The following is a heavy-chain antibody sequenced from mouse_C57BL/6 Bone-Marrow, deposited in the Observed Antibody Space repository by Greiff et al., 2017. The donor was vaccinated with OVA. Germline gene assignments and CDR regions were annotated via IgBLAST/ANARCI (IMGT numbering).Heavy chain of an antibody. CDR1: GYTFTDYN. CDR3: ARAIYYDYDVWFAY. CDR2: INPNNGGT. Sequence: EVQLQESGPELVKPGASVKIPCKASGYTFTDYNMDWVKQSHGKSLEWIGDINPNNGGTIYNQKFKGKATLTVDKSSSTAYMELRSLTSEDTAVYYCARAIYYDYDVWFAYWGQGTLVTVSA. V-gene: IGHV1-18*01. D-gene: IGHD2-4*01. J-gene: IGHJ3*01.